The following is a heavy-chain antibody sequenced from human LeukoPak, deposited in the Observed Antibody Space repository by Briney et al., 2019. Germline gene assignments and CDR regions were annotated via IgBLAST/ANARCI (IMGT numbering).Heavy chain of an antibody. CDR1: GFIFTTYW. Sequence: GGSLRLSCAASGFIFTTYWMHWVRQAPGEGLVWVARVNTDGSDTNYADSVKGRFTISRDNSKNTLYLQMNSLRAEDTAVYYCAKGEKAMIVAPHLFDYWGQGTLVTVSS. CDR3: AKGEKAMIVAPHLFDY. J-gene: IGHJ4*02. CDR2: VNTDGSDT. V-gene: IGHV3-74*01. D-gene: IGHD3-22*01.